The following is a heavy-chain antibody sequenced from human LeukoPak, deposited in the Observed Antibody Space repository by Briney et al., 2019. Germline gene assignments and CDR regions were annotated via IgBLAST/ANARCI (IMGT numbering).Heavy chain of an antibody. CDR3: ARELIVVVPAALHPYYYYYMDV. CDR2: IYTSGST. J-gene: IGHJ6*03. CDR1: GGSISSYY. Sequence: SETLSLTCTVSGGSISSYYWSWIRQPAGKGLEWIGRIYTSGSTNYNPSPKSRVTMSVDTSKNQFSLKLSSVTAADTAVYYCARELIVVVPAALHPYYYYYMDVWGKGTTVTVSS. V-gene: IGHV4-4*07. D-gene: IGHD2-2*01.